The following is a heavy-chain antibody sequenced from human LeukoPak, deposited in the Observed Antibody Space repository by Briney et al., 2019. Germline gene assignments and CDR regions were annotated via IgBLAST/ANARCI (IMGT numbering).Heavy chain of an antibody. CDR3: ARGTWSSSWYGWFDP. J-gene: IGHJ5*02. Sequence: SVKVSCTASGGTFSSYAISWVRQAPGQGLEWMGGIIPIFGTANYAQKFQGRVTITADESTSTAYMELSSLRSEDTAVYYCARGTWSSSWYGWFDPWGQGTLVTVSS. CDR1: GGTFSSYA. CDR2: IIPIFGTA. V-gene: IGHV1-69*13. D-gene: IGHD6-13*01.